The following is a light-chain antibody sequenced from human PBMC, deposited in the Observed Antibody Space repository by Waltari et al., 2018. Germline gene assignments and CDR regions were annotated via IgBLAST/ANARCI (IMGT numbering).Light chain of an antibody. J-gene: IGKJ4*01. CDR2: GAS. Sequence: EIVMTQSPATLSVSPGERATLSCRASQSVNSNLAWYQQRPGQAPRLLIYGASTTATGIPARFTGSGSGTEFTLTISSLQSEDFAVYYRQQYNNWPLTFGGGTEVEIK. CDR3: QQYNNWPLT. CDR1: QSVNSN. V-gene: IGKV3-15*01.